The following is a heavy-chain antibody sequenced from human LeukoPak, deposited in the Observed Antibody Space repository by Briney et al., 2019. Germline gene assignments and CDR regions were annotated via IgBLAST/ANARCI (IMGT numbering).Heavy chain of an antibody. CDR2: ISTTGGYT. V-gene: IGHV3-23*01. J-gene: IGHJ4*02. CDR3: AKKPATNKFPFDI. D-gene: IGHD2-2*01. CDR1: GFSFSTYD. Sequence: PGGSLRLSCVGSGFSFSTYDMGWVRQTPGKGLEWVSAISTTGGYTEDADSVKGRFTISRDNSQNTLFLQMHSLRAEDTAVYYCAKKPATNKFPFDIWGQGTLVTVSP.